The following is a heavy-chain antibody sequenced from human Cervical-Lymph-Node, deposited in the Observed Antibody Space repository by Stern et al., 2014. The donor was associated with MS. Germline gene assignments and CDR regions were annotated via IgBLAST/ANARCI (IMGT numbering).Heavy chain of an antibody. CDR1: GGSISSSTYY. J-gene: IGHJ4*02. V-gene: IGHV4-39*01. CDR3: ARHDSVPRPSQLYSARDRGPGYFDY. D-gene: IGHD1-26*01. CDR2: IYYSGFT. Sequence: QLQLQESGPGLVKPSETLSLTCTVYGGSISSSTYYWAWIRQPPGKGLEWIGNIYYSGFTYYNPSLKSRVTISVDMSKNQFSLKLSSVTAADTAIYYCARHDSVPRPSQLYSARDRGPGYFDYWGQGTLVTVSS.